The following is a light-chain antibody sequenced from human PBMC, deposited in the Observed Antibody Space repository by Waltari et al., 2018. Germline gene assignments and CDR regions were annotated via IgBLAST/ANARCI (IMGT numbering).Light chain of an antibody. V-gene: IGKV3-20*01. J-gene: IGKJ1*01. CDR3: QNHERLPAT. Sequence: IVLTQSPGTLSLSPGERATLSCRASQSVSRYLAWYQQRPGQAPRLPIYAASTRATGIPDRFSGSGYGTDFTLTISRLEPEDFAVYYCQNHERLPATFGQGTKVEIK. CDR1: QSVSRY. CDR2: AAS.